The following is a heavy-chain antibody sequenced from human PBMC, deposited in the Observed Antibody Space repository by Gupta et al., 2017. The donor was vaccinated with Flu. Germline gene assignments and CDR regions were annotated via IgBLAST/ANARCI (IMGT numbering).Heavy chain of an antibody. J-gene: IGHJ4*02. CDR1: GFTFSSYG. Sequence: QVQLVESGGGVVQPGRSLRLSCAASGFTFSSYGMHWVRQAPGKGLEWVAVISYDGSNKYYADSVKGRFTISRDNSKNTLYLQMNSLRAEDTAVYYCARANIVVEEGVFDYWGQGTLVTVSS. V-gene: IGHV3-30*03. CDR2: ISYDGSNK. CDR3: ARANIVVEEGVFDY. D-gene: IGHD2-2*01.